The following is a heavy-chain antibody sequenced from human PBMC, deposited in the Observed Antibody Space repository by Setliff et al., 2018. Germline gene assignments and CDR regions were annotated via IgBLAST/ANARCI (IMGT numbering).Heavy chain of an antibody. V-gene: IGHV4-31*03. J-gene: IGHJ4*02. Sequence: LSLTCTVSGDSISSGSYYWNWIRQHPEKGLEWLGYIFHSGSTHYNSSLKSRITISIDTSKNHFSLELNSVTAADSAVYYCARAADGSGSFYLGFDYWGQGILVTVSS. D-gene: IGHD3-10*01. CDR2: IFHSGST. CDR3: ARAADGSGSFYLGFDY. CDR1: GDSISSGSYY.